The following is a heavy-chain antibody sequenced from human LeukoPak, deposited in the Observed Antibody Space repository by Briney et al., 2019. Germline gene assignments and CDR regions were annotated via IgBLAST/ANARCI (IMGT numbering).Heavy chain of an antibody. CDR1: GSTFDYYG. CDR2: INWNGGST. J-gene: IGHJ4*02. CDR3: ARDRYYDTSGFLDY. V-gene: IGHV3-20*04. D-gene: IGHD3-22*01. Sequence: PGGSLRLSXAGSGSTFDYYGMTWVRQAPGKGLEWVSGINWNGGSTDYADSVNGRFTISKDNAKNSLYLQMNSLRAEDTALYYCARDRYYDTSGFLDYWGQGTLVTVSS.